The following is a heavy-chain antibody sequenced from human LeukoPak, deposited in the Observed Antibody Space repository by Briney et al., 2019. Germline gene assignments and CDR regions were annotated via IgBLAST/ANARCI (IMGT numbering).Heavy chain of an antibody. Sequence: PGGSLRPSCAASGFTFSDYYMSWIRQAPGKGLEWVSYISSSGSTIYYADSVKGRFTISRDNAKNSLYLQMNSLRAEDTAVYYCARVPATVTTSDYYYYYMDVWGKGTTVTVSS. D-gene: IGHD4-11*01. CDR2: ISSSGSTI. J-gene: IGHJ6*03. V-gene: IGHV3-11*01. CDR3: ARVPATVTTSDYYYYYMDV. CDR1: GFTFSDYY.